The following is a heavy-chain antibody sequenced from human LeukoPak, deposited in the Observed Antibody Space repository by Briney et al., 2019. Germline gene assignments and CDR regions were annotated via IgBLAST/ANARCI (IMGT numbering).Heavy chain of an antibody. CDR1: GYTFTGYY. CDR3: ATDPCSGGTCSMYHLDY. Sequence: ASVKVSCKASGYTFTGYYIHWVRQAPGQGLEWMGWINPNTGGTNYAQRFQGRVTMTRDTSINTAYMELTRLTSDETAVYYCATDPCSGGTCSMYHLDYWGQGTLVTVSS. V-gene: IGHV1-2*02. D-gene: IGHD2-15*01. CDR2: INPNTGGT. J-gene: IGHJ4*02.